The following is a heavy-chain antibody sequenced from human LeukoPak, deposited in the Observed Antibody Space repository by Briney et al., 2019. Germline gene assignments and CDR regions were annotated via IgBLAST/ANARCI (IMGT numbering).Heavy chain of an antibody. CDR3: ARVASSSSWSYYFDY. V-gene: IGHV3-48*03. CDR1: GFTFSSYE. J-gene: IGHJ4*02. Sequence: PGGSLRLSCAASGFTFSSYEMNWVRQAPGKGLEWVSYISSSGSTIYYADSVKGRFTISRDNAKNSLYLQMNSLRAEDTAVYYCARVASSSSWSYYFDYWGQGNLVTVSS. CDR2: ISSSGSTI. D-gene: IGHD6-13*01.